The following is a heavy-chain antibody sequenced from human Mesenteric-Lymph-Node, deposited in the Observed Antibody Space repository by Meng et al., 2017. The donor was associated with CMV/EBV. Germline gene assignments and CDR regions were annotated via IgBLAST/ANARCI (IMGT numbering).Heavy chain of an antibody. CDR1: GGSVSGYY. V-gene: IGHV4-34*01. CDR2: INHSGST. D-gene: IGHD4-23*01. CDR3: ARHQRWLKSEGGFNY. J-gene: IGHJ4*02. Sequence: QGQLPRQGPVLLTPSETLAPTCAVYGGSVSGYYWSWIRQPPGKGLEWIGEINHSGSTNYNPSLKSRVTISVDTSKNQFSLKLSSVTAADTAVYYCARHQRWLKSEGGFNYWGQGTLVTVSS.